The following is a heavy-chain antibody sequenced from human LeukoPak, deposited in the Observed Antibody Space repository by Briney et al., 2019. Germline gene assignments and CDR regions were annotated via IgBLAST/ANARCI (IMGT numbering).Heavy chain of an antibody. CDR2: INSDGSST. Sequence: GGSLRLSCAASGFTFSSYWMHWVRQAPGKGLVWVSRINSDGSSTSYADSVKGRFTISRDNAKNTLYLQMDSLRAEDTGVYYCVRESYSVFDPWGQGTLVTVSS. CDR1: GFTFSSYW. V-gene: IGHV3-74*01. J-gene: IGHJ5*02. D-gene: IGHD4-11*01. CDR3: VRESYSVFDP.